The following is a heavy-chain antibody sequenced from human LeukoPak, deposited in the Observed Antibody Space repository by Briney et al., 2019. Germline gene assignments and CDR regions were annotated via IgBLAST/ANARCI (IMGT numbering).Heavy chain of an antibody. CDR3: ARGPPRTGRERYFDY. CDR2: IYYRGTT. V-gene: IGHV4-59*01. Sequence: SETLSLTCTVSGGSTSDYYWNWIRHPPGKGREWMGYIYYRGTTNYNPSLNRRVTISLDSSKNQFSLRLNSVTAADTAIYYCARGPPRTGRERYFDYWGQGTLVSVSS. D-gene: IGHD1-1*01. J-gene: IGHJ4*02. CDR1: GGSTSDYY.